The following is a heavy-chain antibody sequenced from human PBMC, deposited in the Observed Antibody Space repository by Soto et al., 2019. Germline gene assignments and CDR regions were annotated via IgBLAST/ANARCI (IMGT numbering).Heavy chain of an antibody. CDR3: ARVGYDFWSGYHRGHWFDP. CDR1: GYTFTSYD. CDR2: MNTNSGNT. Sequence: ASVKVSCKASGYTFTSYDINWVRQATGQGLEWMGWMNTNSGNTGYVQKFQGRVTMTRNTSISTAYMELSSLRFEDTAVYYCARVGYDFWSGYHRGHWFDPWGQGTLVTVSS. V-gene: IGHV1-8*01. D-gene: IGHD3-3*01. J-gene: IGHJ5*02.